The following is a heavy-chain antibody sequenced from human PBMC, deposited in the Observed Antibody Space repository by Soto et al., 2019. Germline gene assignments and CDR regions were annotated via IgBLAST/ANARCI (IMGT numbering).Heavy chain of an antibody. Sequence: EVQLLESGGGLVQPGGSLRLSCAASGFSFSSYAMSWVRQAPGKGLEWVSGISGGGGSTDYADSVKGRFTISRDNSKNTLYLQLNSLRAEDTAVYYCAKDSGAVAGPYWGQGTLVTVSS. CDR1: GFSFSSYA. CDR2: ISGGGGST. CDR3: AKDSGAVAGPY. J-gene: IGHJ4*02. V-gene: IGHV3-23*01. D-gene: IGHD6-19*01.